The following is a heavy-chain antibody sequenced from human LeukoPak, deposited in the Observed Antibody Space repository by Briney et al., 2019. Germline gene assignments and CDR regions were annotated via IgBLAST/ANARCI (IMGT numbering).Heavy chain of an antibody. CDR3: ASDLHTVTHGVEYFQH. V-gene: IGHV3-23*01. Sequence: GGSLRLSCAASEFTFSSYAMSWVRQAPGKGLEWVSAITGSGGTTYYADSVTGRFTISRDNSKNTLYLQMNSLRAEDTAVYYCASDLHTVTHGVEYFQHWGQGTLVTVSS. J-gene: IGHJ1*01. D-gene: IGHD4-17*01. CDR2: ITGSGGTT. CDR1: EFTFSSYA.